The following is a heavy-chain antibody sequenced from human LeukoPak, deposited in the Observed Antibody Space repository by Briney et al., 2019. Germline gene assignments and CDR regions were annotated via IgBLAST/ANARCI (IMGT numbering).Heavy chain of an antibody. CDR3: ARDRRDGYIDAFDI. V-gene: IGHV1-2*02. Sequence: ASVKVSCKASGYTFTSYYMHWVRQAPGQGLEWMGWINPNSGGTNYAQKFQGRVTMTRDTSISTAYMELSRLRSDDTAVYYCARDRRDGYIDAFDIWGQGTMVTVSS. CDR1: GYTFTSYY. CDR2: INPNSGGT. J-gene: IGHJ3*02. D-gene: IGHD5-12*01.